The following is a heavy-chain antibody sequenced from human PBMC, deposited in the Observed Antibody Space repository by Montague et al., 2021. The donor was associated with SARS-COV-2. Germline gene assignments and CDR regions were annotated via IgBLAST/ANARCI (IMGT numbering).Heavy chain of an antibody. CDR3: AREEK. J-gene: IGHJ4*02. CDR1: GFNFRSYW. V-gene: IGHV3-7*01. Sequence: SLSLSFSAFGFNFRSYWMSWVRQAPGKGLEWVANIKEDGSQKYYMDSVKGRFTISRDNAKNSLYLRMNSLTDEDTAVYYCAREEKWGQGTRVTVSS. CDR2: IKEDGSQK.